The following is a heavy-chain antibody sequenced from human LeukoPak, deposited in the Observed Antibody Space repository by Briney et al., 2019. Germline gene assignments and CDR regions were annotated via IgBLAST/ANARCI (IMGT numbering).Heavy chain of an antibody. CDR1: GFTVSSNY. J-gene: IGHJ3*02. CDR3: ARDRRFLEWLEGAFDI. V-gene: IGHV3-66*02. CDR2: IYSGGST. D-gene: IGHD3-3*01. Sequence: PGGSLRLSCAASGFTVSSNYMSWVCQAPGEGLEWVSVIYSGGSTYYADSVKGRFTISRDNSKNTLYLQMNSLRAEDTAVYYCARDRRFLEWLEGAFDIWGQGTMVTVSS.